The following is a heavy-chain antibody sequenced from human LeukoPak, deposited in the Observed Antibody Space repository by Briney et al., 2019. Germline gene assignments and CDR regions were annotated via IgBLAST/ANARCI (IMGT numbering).Heavy chain of an antibody. D-gene: IGHD3-16*01. CDR1: GYSISSGYY. J-gene: IGHJ6*03. Sequence: SETLSLTCTLSGYSISSGYYWGWIRHPPGKGLEWIGSFYHSGSTYYNPSLKSRVTISVDTSKNQFSLKVSSVTAADTAVYYCARVKDPGGYYYYYYMDIWGKGNTVTVSS. CDR2: FYHSGST. CDR3: ARVKDPGGYYYYYYMDI. V-gene: IGHV4-38-2*02.